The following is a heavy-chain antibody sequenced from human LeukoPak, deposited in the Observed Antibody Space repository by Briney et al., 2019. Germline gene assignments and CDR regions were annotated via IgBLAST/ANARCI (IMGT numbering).Heavy chain of an antibody. Sequence: GGSLRFSCAASGFTFSSNSWNWVRQAPGKGLEWVSSISSSSYIYYADSVKGRFTISRDNAKNSLYLQMNSLRAEDTAVYYCAREYCSGGSCYYFDYWGQGTLVTVSS. J-gene: IGHJ4*02. CDR3: AREYCSGGSCYYFDY. V-gene: IGHV3-21*01. CDR1: GFTFSSNS. CDR2: ISSSSYI. D-gene: IGHD2-15*01.